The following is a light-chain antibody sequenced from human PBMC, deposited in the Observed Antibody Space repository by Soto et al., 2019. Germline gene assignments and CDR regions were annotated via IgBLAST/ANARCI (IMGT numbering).Light chain of an antibody. CDR2: CAS. V-gene: IGKV3-20*01. CDR3: QQLGT. CDR1: QSVSSSY. Sequence: EIVLTQSPGTLSLSPGERATLSCRASQSVSSSYLAWYQQKPGQAPRLLIYCASSRATGIPDRFSASGSGTDFPLTISRLEPEDFAVYYCQQLGTFGQGTKVEIK. J-gene: IGKJ1*01.